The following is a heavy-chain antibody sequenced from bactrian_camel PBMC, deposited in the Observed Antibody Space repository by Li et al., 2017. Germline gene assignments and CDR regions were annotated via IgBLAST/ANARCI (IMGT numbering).Heavy chain of an antibody. V-gene: IGHV3S53*01. CDR2: RDSDGNT. Sequence: LVESGGGSAQAGGSLSLSCTASGAIFNSYVLGWHREGEGIAARDSDGNTAYADSVKGRFTISRDNTKNMLYLQMNSLKSEDTALYYCAQNGGNWGGEYNSWGQGTQVTVS. CDR1: GAIFNSYV. D-gene: IGHD5*01. J-gene: IGHJ4*01. CDR3: AQNGGNWGGEYNS.